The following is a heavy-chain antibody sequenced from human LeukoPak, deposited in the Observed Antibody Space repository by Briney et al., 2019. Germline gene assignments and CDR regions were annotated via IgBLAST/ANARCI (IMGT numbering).Heavy chain of an antibody. Sequence: SVKVSCKASGGTFSSYAISWVRQAPGQGLEWMGGIIPIFGTANYAQKFQGKVTITADESTSTAYMELSSLRSEDTAVYYCAREELYYDSSGYYYNYWGQGTLVTVSS. V-gene: IGHV1-69*01. J-gene: IGHJ4*02. CDR3: AREELYYDSSGYYYNY. D-gene: IGHD3-22*01. CDR2: IIPIFGTA. CDR1: GGTFSSYA.